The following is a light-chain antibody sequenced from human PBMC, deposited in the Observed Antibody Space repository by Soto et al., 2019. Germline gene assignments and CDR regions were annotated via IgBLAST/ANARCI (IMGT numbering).Light chain of an antibody. Sequence: DIVMTQSPDSLAVSLGERATINCKSSQSVLYSSNNKNYLAWYQQKPGQPPKLLIYWASTRESGVPDRFSGSGSWTDFTLTISSLQAEDVPVYYCQQYYSTPRRAFGQGTKVEIK. CDR2: WAS. V-gene: IGKV4-1*01. J-gene: IGKJ1*01. CDR1: QSVLYSSNNKNY. CDR3: QQYYSTPRRA.